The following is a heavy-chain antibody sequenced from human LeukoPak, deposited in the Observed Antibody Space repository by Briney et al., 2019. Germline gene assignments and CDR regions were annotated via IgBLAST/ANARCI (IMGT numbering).Heavy chain of an antibody. CDR3: ARQQSSFGDYFDY. Sequence: SETLSLTCTVSGGSISSYYWSWIRQPPGKGLEWIGYIYYSGSTNYNPSLRSRVTISVDTSKNQFSLKLSSVTAADTAVYYCARQQSSFGDYFDYWGQGTLVTVSS. J-gene: IGHJ4*02. V-gene: IGHV4-59*08. CDR2: IYYSGST. CDR1: GGSISSYY. D-gene: IGHD3-10*01.